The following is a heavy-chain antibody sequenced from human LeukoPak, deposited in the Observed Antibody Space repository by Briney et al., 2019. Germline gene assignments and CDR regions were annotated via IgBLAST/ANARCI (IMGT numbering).Heavy chain of an antibody. D-gene: IGHD5-12*01. V-gene: IGHV7-4-1*02. CDR3: ARDSGYSGFYYYYGMDV. CDR1: GYTFTSYA. CDR2: INTNTGNP. Sequence: ASVKVSCKASGYTFTSYAMNWVRQAPGQGLEWMGWINTNTGNPTYAQGFTGRFVFSLDTSVSTAYLQISSLKAEDTAVYYCARDSGYSGFYYYYGMDVWGQGTTVTVSS. J-gene: IGHJ6*02.